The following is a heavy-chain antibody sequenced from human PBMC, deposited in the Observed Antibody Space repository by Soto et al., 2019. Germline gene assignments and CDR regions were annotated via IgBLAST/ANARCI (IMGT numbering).Heavy chain of an antibody. J-gene: IGHJ4*02. V-gene: IGHV3-48*02. D-gene: IGHD4-17*01. CDR3: ARALTTMGN. CDR1: GFTFSNYS. CDR2: ISSSSTTI. Sequence: EVQLVESGGGLVQPGGSLRLSCAASGFTFSNYSMNWVRQAPGKGLEWVSYISSSSTTIYYADSVKGRFTISRDNARNSLYREMNSLRDEDTAVYYCARALTTMGNWGQGTLVTVSS.